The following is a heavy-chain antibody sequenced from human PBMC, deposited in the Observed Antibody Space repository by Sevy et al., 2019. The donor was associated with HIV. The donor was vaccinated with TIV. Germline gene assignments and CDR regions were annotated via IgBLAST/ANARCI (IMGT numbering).Heavy chain of an antibody. CDR1: GFTFINAW. Sequence: GGSLRLSCAASGFTFINAWMNWVRQAPGKGLEWVGRIKSKGGGGTIDYAAPVKGRFGISRDDSKNTLYLQMNSLKIDDTALYYCTWDYDYYYGMNVWGQGTTVTVSS. V-gene: IGHV3-15*07. J-gene: IGHJ6*02. CDR3: TWDYDYYYGMNV. CDR2: IKSKGGGGTI.